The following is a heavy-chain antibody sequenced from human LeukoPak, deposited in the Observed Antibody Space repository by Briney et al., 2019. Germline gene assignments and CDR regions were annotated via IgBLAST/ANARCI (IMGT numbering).Heavy chain of an antibody. CDR3: ARGQPAADYYYGMDV. CDR1: GFTFSSYG. Sequence: PGGPLRLSCAASGFTFSSYGRGGVRQAQGKGLEGGANIKQDGSEKYYVDSVKGRFTISRDNAKNSLYLQMNSLRAEDTAVYYCARGQPAADYYYGMDVWGQGTTVTVSS. D-gene: IGHD6-13*01. CDR2: IKQDGSEK. J-gene: IGHJ6*02. V-gene: IGHV3-7*04.